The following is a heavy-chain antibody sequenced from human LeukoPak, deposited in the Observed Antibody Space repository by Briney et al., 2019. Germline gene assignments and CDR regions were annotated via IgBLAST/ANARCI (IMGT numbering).Heavy chain of an antibody. Sequence: PSETLSLTCTVSGGSINSYYWSWIRQPPGKGLEWIGYIYYSGSTNYNPSLGSRVTISVDTSKNHFSLKLSSVTAADTAVFYCAREGRFGEKDVWGKGTTVTVSS. CDR2: IYYSGST. J-gene: IGHJ6*04. V-gene: IGHV4-59*01. CDR1: GGSINSYY. CDR3: AREGRFGEKDV. D-gene: IGHD3-10*01.